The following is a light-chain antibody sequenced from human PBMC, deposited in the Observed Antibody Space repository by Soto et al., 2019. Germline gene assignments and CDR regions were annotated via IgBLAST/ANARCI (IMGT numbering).Light chain of an antibody. J-gene: IGKJ3*01. CDR3: QQFATSPFT. CDR2: GAS. V-gene: IGKV3-20*01. CDR1: QSVSSSY. Sequence: EIVLTQSPGTLSLSPGERATLSCRASQSVSSSYLAWYQQKPGQAPRLLIYGASSRATGIPDRFSGSGSGTDFTLTISRLEPEDLAVYYCQQFATSPFTFGPGTKVDIK.